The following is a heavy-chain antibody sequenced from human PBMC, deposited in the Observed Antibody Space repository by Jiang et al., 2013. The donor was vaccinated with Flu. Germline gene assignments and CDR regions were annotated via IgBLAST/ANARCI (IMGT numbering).Heavy chain of an antibody. Sequence: VQLVESGGGVVQPGRSLRLSCAASGFTFSSYGMHWVRQAPGKGLEWVAVISYDGSNKYYADSVKGRFTISRDNSKNTLYLQMNSLRAEDTAVYYCAKGDIVVVPAAITVYYYYYMDVWGKGTTVTVSS. CDR3: AKGDIVVVPAAITVYYYYYMDV. J-gene: IGHJ6*03. CDR2: ISYDGSNK. D-gene: IGHD2-2*01. CDR1: GFTFSSYG. V-gene: IGHV3-30*18.